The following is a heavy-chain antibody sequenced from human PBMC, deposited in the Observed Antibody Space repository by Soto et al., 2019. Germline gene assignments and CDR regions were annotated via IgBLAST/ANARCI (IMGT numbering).Heavy chain of an antibody. CDR3: ARVVLGDTAMVNWFDP. D-gene: IGHD5-18*01. CDR2: IYHSGST. CDR1: GGSISSGGYS. V-gene: IGHV4-30-2*01. Sequence: PSEPLSLTCAVSGGSISSGGYSWSWIRQPPGKGLEWIGYIYHSGSTYYNPSLKSRVTISVDRSKNQYSLKLSSVTAADTAVYYCARVVLGDTAMVNWFDPWGQGT. J-gene: IGHJ5*02.